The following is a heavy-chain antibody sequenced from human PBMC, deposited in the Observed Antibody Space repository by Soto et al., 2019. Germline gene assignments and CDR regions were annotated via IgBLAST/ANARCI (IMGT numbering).Heavy chain of an antibody. V-gene: IGHV2-5*02. CDR2: IYWDDDK. D-gene: IGHD2-15*01. CDR3: AHRQRTVVVGAPFDL. J-gene: IGHJ4*02. CDR1: GVSLTTSGVG. Sequence: QITLRESGPTLVQPTQTLTLTCTLSGVSLTTSGVGVGWIRQPPGKALEWLALIYWDDDKRFSPSLKSRLASTSDTSKNQVVMTMTDMAPVDTAIYYCAHRQRTVVVGAPFDLWGQGSQVTVSS.